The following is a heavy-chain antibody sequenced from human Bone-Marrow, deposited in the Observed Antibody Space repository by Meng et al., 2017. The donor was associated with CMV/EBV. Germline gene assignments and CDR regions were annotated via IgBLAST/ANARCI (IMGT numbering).Heavy chain of an antibody. Sequence: GESLKISCAASGFTFSSYGMHWVRQAPGKGLEWVAFIRYDGSNKYYADSVKGRLTISRDNSKNTLYLQMNSLRVEDTAVYYCARNLIVVVPAAIGYWGQGTLVTVSS. CDR3: ARNLIVVVPAAIGY. J-gene: IGHJ4*02. V-gene: IGHV3-30*02. D-gene: IGHD2-2*01. CDR1: GFTFSSYG. CDR2: IRYDGSNK.